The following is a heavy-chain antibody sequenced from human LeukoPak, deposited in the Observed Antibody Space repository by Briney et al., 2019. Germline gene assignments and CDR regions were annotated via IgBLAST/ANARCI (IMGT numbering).Heavy chain of an antibody. CDR3: ARWDELDWAFGT. Sequence: PSETLSLTCTVSGYAIISGGFSWNWIRQPPGKGLEWIGCIYDRGPAHYNPSLKSRFTISVDRPKNQFFLNVTSLTAADTAVYYCARWDELDWAFGTWGPGTLVTVSS. V-gene: IGHV4-30-2*01. CDR1: GYAIISGGFS. D-gene: IGHD2-21*01. J-gene: IGHJ5*02. CDR2: IYDRGPA.